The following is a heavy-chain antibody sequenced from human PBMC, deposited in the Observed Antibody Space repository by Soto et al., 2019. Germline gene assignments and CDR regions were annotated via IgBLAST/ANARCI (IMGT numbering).Heavy chain of an antibody. CDR1: GFTFTTYY. V-gene: IGHV1-46*01. Sequence: ASVKVSCKTSGFTFTTYYIHWVRQAPGQGLEWMGMIDPSGGSTTYAQKFQRRITMTSDMSTSTVYMELSSLRSEDTAVYYCARVPYDTTGYYAFWGQGXLVTVYS. D-gene: IGHD3-22*01. CDR2: IDPSGGST. CDR3: ARVPYDTTGYYAF. J-gene: IGHJ4*02.